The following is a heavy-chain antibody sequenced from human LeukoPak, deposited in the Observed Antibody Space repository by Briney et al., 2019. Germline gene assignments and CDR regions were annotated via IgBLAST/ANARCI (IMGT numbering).Heavy chain of an antibody. J-gene: IGHJ4*02. CDR3: AREGTAMVSSDY. CDR1: GFTFSSYS. D-gene: IGHD5-18*01. Sequence: GGSLRLSCAASGFTFSSYSMNWVRQAPGKGLEWVSSISSSSSYIYYAASVKGRFTIPRDSAKHSLYLQMNSLRAEDTAVYYCAREGTAMVSSDYWGQGTLVTVSS. CDR2: ISSSSSYI. V-gene: IGHV3-21*01.